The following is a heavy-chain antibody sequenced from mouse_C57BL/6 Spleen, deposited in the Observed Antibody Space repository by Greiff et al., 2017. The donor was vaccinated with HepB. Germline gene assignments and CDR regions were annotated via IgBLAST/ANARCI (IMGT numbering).Heavy chain of an antibody. Sequence: VKLMESGPELVKPGASVKISCKASGYAFSSSWMNWVKQRPGKGLEWIGRIYPGDGDTNYNGKFKGKATLTADKSSSTAYMQLSSLTSVDSAVYFCARERIYYDYERNYAMDYWGQGTSVTVAS. CDR1: GYAFSSSW. V-gene: IGHV1-82*01. CDR3: ARERIYYDYERNYAMDY. D-gene: IGHD2-4*01. CDR2: IYPGDGDT. J-gene: IGHJ4*01.